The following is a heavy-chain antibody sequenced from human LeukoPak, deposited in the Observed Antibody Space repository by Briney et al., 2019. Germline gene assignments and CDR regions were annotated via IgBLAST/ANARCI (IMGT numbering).Heavy chain of an antibody. CDR1: GFTFSSYG. CDR3: ARAMRSGYDY. J-gene: IGHJ4*02. Sequence: GGSLRLSCAASGFTFSSYGMHWVRQAPGKGLEWVSYISDSSDAIYYPDSVRGRFTISRDNAKNSPYLQMNSLRDEDTAVYYCARAMRSGYDYWGQGTLVTVSS. CDR2: ISDSSDAI. V-gene: IGHV3-48*02. D-gene: IGHD5-12*01.